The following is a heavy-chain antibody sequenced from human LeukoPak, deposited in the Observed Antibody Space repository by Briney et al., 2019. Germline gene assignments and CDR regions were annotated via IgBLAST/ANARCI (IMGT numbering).Heavy chain of an antibody. CDR3: ARGKAVVVVADLDAFDI. D-gene: IGHD2-15*01. Sequence: ASVKFSCKASGYTFTSYAMNWVRQAPGQGLEWMGIINPSGGSTSYAQKFQGRITMTRDTSTSTVYMELSSLRSEDTAVYYCARGKAVVVVADLDAFDIWGQGTMVTVSS. J-gene: IGHJ3*02. CDR1: GYTFTSYA. CDR2: INPSGGST. V-gene: IGHV1-46*01.